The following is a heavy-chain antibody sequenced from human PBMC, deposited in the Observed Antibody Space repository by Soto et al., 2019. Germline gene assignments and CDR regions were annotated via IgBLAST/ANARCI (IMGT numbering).Heavy chain of an antibody. D-gene: IGHD2-21*02. Sequence: QLQLQESGPGLVKPSETLSLTCTVSGGSISSSSYYWGWIRQPPGKGLEWIGSIYYSGSTYYNPSLKSRVTISVDTSKNQFSLKLSSVTAADTAVYYCARLYCGGDCYSNYYYYGMDVWGQGTTVTVSS. CDR1: GGSISSSSYY. CDR3: ARLYCGGDCYSNYYYYGMDV. J-gene: IGHJ6*02. V-gene: IGHV4-39*01. CDR2: IYYSGST.